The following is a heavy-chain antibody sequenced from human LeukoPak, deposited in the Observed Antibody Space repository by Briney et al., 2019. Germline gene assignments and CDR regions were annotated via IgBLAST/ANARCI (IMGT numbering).Heavy chain of an antibody. Sequence: ASVKVSCKASGYTFTNYFIHWTRQAPGQGLEWMGAINPSGGHTAYAQKFQGRVTLTRDTSTSTVYMELSSLRSEDTAVYYCARELTGGYFDYWGQGTLVTVSS. CDR2: INPSGGHT. CDR1: GYTFTNYF. J-gene: IGHJ4*02. D-gene: IGHD7-27*01. CDR3: ARELTGGYFDY. V-gene: IGHV1-46*01.